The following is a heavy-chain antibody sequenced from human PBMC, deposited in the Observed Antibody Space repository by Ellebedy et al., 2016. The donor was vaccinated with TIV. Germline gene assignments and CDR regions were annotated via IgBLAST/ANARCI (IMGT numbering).Heavy chain of an antibody. CDR2: IYSGGSI. D-gene: IGHD3-10*01. CDR1: GFTVSSNY. J-gene: IGHJ6*02. CDR3: ARGYVVRGVMGIYGMDV. V-gene: IGHV3-53*01. Sequence: GGSLRLSCAASGFTVSSNYMSWVRQAPGKGLEWVSVIYSGGSIYYADSVKSRFTISRDNSKNTLYLKLNSLRAEDTAVYYCARGYVVRGVMGIYGMDVWGQGTTVTVSS.